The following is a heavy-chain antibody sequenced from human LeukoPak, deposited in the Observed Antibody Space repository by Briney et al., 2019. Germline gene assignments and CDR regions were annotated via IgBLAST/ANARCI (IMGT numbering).Heavy chain of an antibody. CDR1: GYTFTGYY. CDR3: ARDGGYCSSTSCHTSNWLDP. J-gene: IGHJ5*02. D-gene: IGHD2-2*02. V-gene: IGHV1-2*02. CDR2: INPNSGGT. Sequence: GASVKVSCKASGYTFTGYYMHWVRQAPGQGLEWMGWINPNSGGTNYAQKFQGRVTMTRDTSISAAYMELSRLRSDDTAVYYCARDGGYCSSTSCHTSNWLDPWGQGTLVTVSS.